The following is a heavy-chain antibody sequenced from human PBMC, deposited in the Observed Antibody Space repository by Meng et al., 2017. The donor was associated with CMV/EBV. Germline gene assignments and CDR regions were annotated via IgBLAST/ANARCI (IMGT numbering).Heavy chain of an antibody. V-gene: IGHV3-21*01. D-gene: IGHD3-3*01. J-gene: IGHJ6*02. Sequence: GESLKISCAASGFTFSSYWMHWVRQAPGKGLEWVSSISSSSSYIYYADSVKGRFTISRDNAKNSLYLQMNSLRAEDTAVYYCAREIGTYYDFWSGYYSHYYGMDVWGQGTTVTVSS. CDR1: GFTFSSYW. CDR3: AREIGTYYDFWSGYYSHYYGMDV. CDR2: ISSSSSYI.